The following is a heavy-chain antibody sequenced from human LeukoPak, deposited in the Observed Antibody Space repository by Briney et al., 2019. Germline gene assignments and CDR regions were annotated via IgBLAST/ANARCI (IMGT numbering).Heavy chain of an antibody. CDR2: IDPSDSYT. J-gene: IGHJ6*04. CDR1: GSSFTIYG. D-gene: IGHD6-13*01. Sequence: SGGSLQISCKGSGSSFTIYGISGMRPVPGKGLEGRGWIDPSDSYTNYSPSFQGHVTISADKSISTAYLQWSSLKASDTAMYYCARQIAAAGYYYYGMDVWGKGTTVTVSS. CDR3: ARQIAAAGYYYYGMDV. V-gene: IGHV5-10-1*01.